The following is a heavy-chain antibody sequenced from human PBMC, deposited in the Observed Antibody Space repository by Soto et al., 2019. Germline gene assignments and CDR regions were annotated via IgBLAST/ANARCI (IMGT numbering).Heavy chain of an antibody. J-gene: IGHJ4*02. Sequence: PGESLKISCKGSGYSFAGYWITWVRQKPGKGLEWMGRIDPSDSQTYYSPSFRGHVTISATKSITAVFLQWSSLRASDTAMYYCARQIYDSDTGPNFQYYFDSWGQGTPVTVSS. CDR3: ARQIYDSDTGPNFQYYFDS. D-gene: IGHD3-22*01. V-gene: IGHV5-10-1*01. CDR1: GYSFAGYW. CDR2: IDPSDSQT.